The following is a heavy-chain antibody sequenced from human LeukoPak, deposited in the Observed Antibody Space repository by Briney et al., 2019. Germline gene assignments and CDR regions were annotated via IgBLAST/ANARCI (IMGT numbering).Heavy chain of an antibody. D-gene: IGHD5-24*01. CDR2: IYPGDSDT. V-gene: IGHV5-51*01. J-gene: IGHJ4*02. CDR3: ARRKKVGYNSYYFDY. CDR1: GYSFTSYW. Sequence: GESLKISCKGSGYSFTSYWIGWVRQMPGKGLEWMGIIYPGDSDTRYSPSFQGQVTISADKSISTAYLQWGSLKASDTAMYYCARRKKVGYNSYYFDYWGQGTLVTVSS.